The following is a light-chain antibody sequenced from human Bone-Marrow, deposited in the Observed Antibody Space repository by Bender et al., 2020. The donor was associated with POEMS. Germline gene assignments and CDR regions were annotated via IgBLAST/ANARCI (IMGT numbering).Light chain of an antibody. J-gene: IGLJ2*01. CDR2: AVN. V-gene: IGLV2-11*01. Sequence: QSALTQPRSVSGSPGQSVTISCTGTSSDVGAYYYVSWYQQHPGKAPRLMIYAVNKRPSGVPDRFSGSKSGNTASLAISGRQAEDEADYYCCSYGGRHTVVVFGGGTKLTVL. CDR3: CSYGGRHTVVV. CDR1: SSDVGAYYY.